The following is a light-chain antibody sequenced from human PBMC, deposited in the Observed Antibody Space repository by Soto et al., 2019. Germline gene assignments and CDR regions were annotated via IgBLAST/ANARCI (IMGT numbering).Light chain of an antibody. Sequence: EIVLTQSPGTLSWSPGERSTVSCRSSQSVSGSYLAWYQQQPGQAPRLLIYGASSRATGIPDRFSGSGSGTDFTLTISRLEPEDFAVYYCQQYVTSPWTFGQGTKVDIK. J-gene: IGKJ1*01. CDR1: QSVSGSY. CDR3: QQYVTSPWT. CDR2: GAS. V-gene: IGKV3-20*01.